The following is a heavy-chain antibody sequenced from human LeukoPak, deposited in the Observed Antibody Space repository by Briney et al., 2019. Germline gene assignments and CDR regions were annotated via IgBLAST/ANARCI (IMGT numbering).Heavy chain of an antibody. CDR1: GFTFSSYA. J-gene: IGHJ4*02. D-gene: IGHD4-17*01. Sequence: PGGSLRLSCAASGFTFSSYAMHWVRQAPGKGLEYVSAISSNGGSTYYANSVKGRFTISRDNSKNTLYLQMNSLRAEDTAVYYCAPTTGDPYFDYWGQGTLVTVSS. CDR3: APTTGDPYFDY. CDR2: ISSNGGST. V-gene: IGHV3-64*01.